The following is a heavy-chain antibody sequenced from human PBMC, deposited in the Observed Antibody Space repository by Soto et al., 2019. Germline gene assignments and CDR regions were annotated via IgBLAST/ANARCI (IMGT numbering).Heavy chain of an antibody. CDR2: ISSSSSTT. J-gene: IGHJ6*02. CDR1: GFTFSSNS. D-gene: IGHD3-10*01. V-gene: IGHV3-48*01. Sequence: EVQLVESGGGLVQPGGSLRLSCAASGFTFSSNSMNWVRQAPGKGLEWVSYISSSSSTTYYADSVKGRFTISRDNAKSSLYLQMNSLRAEDTAVYYCAIHHYYGMDVWGQGTTVTVSS. CDR3: AIHHYYGMDV.